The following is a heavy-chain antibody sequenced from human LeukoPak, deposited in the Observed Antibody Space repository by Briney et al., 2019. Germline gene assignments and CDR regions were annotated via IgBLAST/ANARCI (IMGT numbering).Heavy chain of an antibody. CDR3: AKDLFPGRGDY. D-gene: IGHD3-10*01. V-gene: IGHV3-20*04. CDR1: GFTFDDYG. J-gene: IGHJ4*02. CDR2: INWNGGST. Sequence: GGSLRLSCAASGFTFDDYGMSWVRQAPGKGLEWVSGINWNGGSTGYADSVKGRFAISRDNAKNSLYLQMNSLRAEDTAVYYCAKDLFPGRGDYWGQGTLVTVSS.